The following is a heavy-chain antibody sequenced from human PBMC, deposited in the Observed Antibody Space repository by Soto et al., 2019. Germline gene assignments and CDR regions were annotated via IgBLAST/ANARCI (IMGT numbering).Heavy chain of an antibody. V-gene: IGHV1-18*01. Sequence: GASVKVSCKASGYTFAIYAISWMRQAPGQGLEWMGWISAYNGNTNYAQKLQGRVTMTTDTSTSTAYMELRSLRSDDTAVYYCARDPPPADYWGQGTLVTVSS. D-gene: IGHD2-2*01. CDR1: GYTFAIYA. CDR2: ISAYNGNT. CDR3: ARDPPPADY. J-gene: IGHJ4*02.